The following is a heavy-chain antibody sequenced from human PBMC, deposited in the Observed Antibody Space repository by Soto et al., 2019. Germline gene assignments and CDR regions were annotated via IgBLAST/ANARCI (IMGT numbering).Heavy chain of an antibody. V-gene: IGHV3-30*18. J-gene: IGHJ4*02. CDR1: GFTFSSYG. Sequence: PGGSLRLSCAASGFTFSSYGMHWVRQAPGKGLEWVAVISYDGSNKYYADSVKGRFTISRDNSKNTLYLQMNSLRAEDTAVYYCAKPDSGNYPDYWGQGTLVTVSS. CDR2: ISYDGSNK. D-gene: IGHD1-26*01. CDR3: AKPDSGNYPDY.